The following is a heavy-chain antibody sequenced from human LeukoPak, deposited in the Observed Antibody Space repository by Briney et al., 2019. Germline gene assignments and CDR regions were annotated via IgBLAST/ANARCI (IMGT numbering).Heavy chain of an antibody. V-gene: IGHV3-21*01. J-gene: IGHJ6*02. CDR2: ISSSSSYI. CDR3: ARDHHMAVAGMDV. Sequence: GGSLRLSCAASGFTFSSYNMNWVRQAPGKGLEWVSSISSSSSYIYYADSVKGRFTISRDNAKNSLYLQMNSLRAEDTAVYYCARDHHMAVAGMDVWGQGTTVTVSS. CDR1: GFTFSSYN. D-gene: IGHD6-19*01.